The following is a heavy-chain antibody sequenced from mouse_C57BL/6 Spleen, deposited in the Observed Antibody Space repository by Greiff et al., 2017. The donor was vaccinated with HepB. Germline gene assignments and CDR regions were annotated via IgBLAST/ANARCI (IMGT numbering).Heavy chain of an antibody. D-gene: IGHD1-1*01. CDR1: GYTFTGYW. Sequence: VQLQQSGAELMKPGASVKLSCKATGYTFTGYWIEWVKQRPGHGLEWIGEILPGSGSTNYNEKFKGKATFTADTSSNPAYMQLSSLTHEDSAIYYYARTLGYYGSGYGWYFDVWGTGTTVTVSS. V-gene: IGHV1-9*01. CDR3: ARTLGYYGSGYGWYFDV. CDR2: ILPGSGST. J-gene: IGHJ1*03.